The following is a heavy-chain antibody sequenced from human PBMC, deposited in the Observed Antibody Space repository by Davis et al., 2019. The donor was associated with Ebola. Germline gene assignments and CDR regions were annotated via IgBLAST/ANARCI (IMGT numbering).Heavy chain of an antibody. Sequence: LSLTCAASGFTFSSYWMSWVRQAPGKGLEWVANIKQDGSEKYYVDSVKGRFTISRDDSKNKVYLEMTSLRVEDTAIYYCARDHNSRRHELFDSWGPGTLVTVSS. J-gene: IGHJ4*02. CDR3: ARDHNSRRHELFDS. CDR2: IKQDGSEK. CDR1: GFTFSSYW. D-gene: IGHD2/OR15-2a*01. V-gene: IGHV3-7*01.